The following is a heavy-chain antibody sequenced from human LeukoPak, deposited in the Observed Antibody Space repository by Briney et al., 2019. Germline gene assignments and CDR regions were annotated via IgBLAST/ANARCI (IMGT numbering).Heavy chain of an antibody. J-gene: IGHJ4*02. D-gene: IGHD2-2*01. V-gene: IGHV3-23*01. CDR1: GFTFSSYA. CDR2: ISGSGGST. CDR3: AKTGCTSTGCYENY. Sequence: PGGSLRLSCAASGFTFSSYAMSWVRQAPGKGMEWVSVISGSGGSTYYADSVKGRFTISTHNSKNKLYLQMNSLRAEDTAIYYCAKTGCTSTGCYENYWGQGTLVTVSS.